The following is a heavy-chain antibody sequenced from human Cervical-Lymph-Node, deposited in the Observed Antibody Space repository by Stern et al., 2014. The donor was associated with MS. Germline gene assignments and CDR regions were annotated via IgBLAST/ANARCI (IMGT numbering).Heavy chain of an antibody. Sequence: EVQLVESGGGLVQPGGSLRLSCAASGFTFSNYWMSWVRQAPGKGLEWVANIKQDESEKYYGNSVRGRFTISRDNAKRSLYLQMNSLRAEDTAVYYCARGESGSYAMYYFDFWGLGTLVPVSS. D-gene: IGHD1-26*01. V-gene: IGHV3-7*03. J-gene: IGHJ4*02. CDR2: IKQDESEK. CDR3: ARGESGSYAMYYFDF. CDR1: GFTFSNYW.